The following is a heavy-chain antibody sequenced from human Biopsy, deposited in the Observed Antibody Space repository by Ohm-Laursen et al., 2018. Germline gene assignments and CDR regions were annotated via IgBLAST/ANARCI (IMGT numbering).Heavy chain of an antibody. CDR1: TGTFNSYG. V-gene: IGHV1-46*02. J-gene: IGHJ4*02. Sequence: ASVKVSCKAPTGTFNSYGIIWVRQAPGQGLEWMGIINPGGNSTAYTQNFQGRVTMTWDTSTTTVYMELSSLRSEDTAVYYCALASFDYWGQGTLVTVSS. CDR2: INPGGNST. CDR3: ALASFDY.